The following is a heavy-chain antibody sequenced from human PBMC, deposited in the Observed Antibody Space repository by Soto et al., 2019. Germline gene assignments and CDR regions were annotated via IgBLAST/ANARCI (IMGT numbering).Heavy chain of an antibody. Sequence: SETLSLTCTVSAASFSKYYWTWIRQPPGKGLEWIGYIYFNGNTKYNPSLEGRLTISIDTSKKEFSLKLTSVTAADAAVYYCARGEVDVAPFDPWGQGTLVTAPQ. CDR2: IYFNGNT. CDR3: ARGEVDVAPFDP. J-gene: IGHJ5*02. CDR1: AASFSKYY. V-gene: IGHV4-59*01. D-gene: IGHD3-16*01.